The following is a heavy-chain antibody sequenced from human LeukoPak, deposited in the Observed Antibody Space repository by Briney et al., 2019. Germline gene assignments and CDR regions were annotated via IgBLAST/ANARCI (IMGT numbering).Heavy chain of an antibody. CDR1: GGSISSSNW. CDR3: ASRCYYYDSSSCPGY. Sequence: PSETLSLTCAVSGGSISSSNWWSWVRQPPGKGLEWIGEIYHSGSTNYNPSLKSRVTISVDKSKNQFSLKLSSVTAADTAVYYCASRCYYYDSSSCPGYWGQGTLVTVSS. D-gene: IGHD3-22*01. V-gene: IGHV4-4*02. J-gene: IGHJ4*02. CDR2: IYHSGST.